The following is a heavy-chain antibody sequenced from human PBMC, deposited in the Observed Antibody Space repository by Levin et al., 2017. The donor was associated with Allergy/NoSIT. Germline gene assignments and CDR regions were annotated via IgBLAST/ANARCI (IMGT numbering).Heavy chain of an antibody. J-gene: IGHJ4*02. CDR2: IGTAGDT. CDR1: GFTFSSYD. D-gene: IGHD4-17*01. Sequence: LSLPCAASGFTFSSYDMHWVRQATGKGLEWVSAIGTAGDTYYPGSVKGRFTISRENAKNSLYLQMNSLRAGDTAVYYCARGTRDYGDYSYYFDYWGQGTLVTVSS. V-gene: IGHV3-13*04. CDR3: ARGTRDYGDYSYYFDY.